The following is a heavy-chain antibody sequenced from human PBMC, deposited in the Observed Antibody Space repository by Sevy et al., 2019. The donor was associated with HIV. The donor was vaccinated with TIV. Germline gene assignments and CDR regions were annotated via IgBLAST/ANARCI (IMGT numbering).Heavy chain of an antibody. J-gene: IGHJ6*02. V-gene: IGHV3-30-3*01. CDR3: ARDHYGNYYYGMDV. Sequence: GGSLRLSCAASGFTFLSYAMHWVRQAPGKGLEWVAVISYDESNEFYADSVKGRFTISRDNSKNTLYLQMNSLRPEDTAVYYCARDHYGNYYYGMDVWGQVTTVTVSS. CDR1: GFTFLSYA. CDR2: ISYDESNE. D-gene: IGHD3-16*01.